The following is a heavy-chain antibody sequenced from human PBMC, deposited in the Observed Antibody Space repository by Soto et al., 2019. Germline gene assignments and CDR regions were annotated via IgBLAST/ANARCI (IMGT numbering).Heavy chain of an antibody. CDR3: ERAALISGFDY. J-gene: IGHJ4*02. V-gene: IGHV4-30-2*01. D-gene: IGHD2-15*01. Sequence: SETLSLTCAVSGGSISSGGYSWSWIRQPPGKGLEWIGYIYHSGSTYYNPSLKSRVTISVDRSKNQFSLKLSSVTAADTAVYYCERAALISGFDYWGQGTLVTVSS. CDR2: IYHSGST. CDR1: GGSISSGGYS.